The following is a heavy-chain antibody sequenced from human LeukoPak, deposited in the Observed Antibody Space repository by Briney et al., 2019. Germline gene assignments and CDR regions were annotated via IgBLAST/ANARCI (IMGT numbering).Heavy chain of an antibody. J-gene: IGHJ2*01. Sequence: TGGSLRLSCAASGFSVSLNYMNWVRQAPGKGLEWVSILYSGSDTYYADPVKGRFTISRDSSKNMLFLHMNSLRAEDTAVYYCARVGDHFHWYLDLWGRGTLVTVSS. CDR2: LYSGSDT. D-gene: IGHD3-3*02. CDR1: GFSVSLNY. V-gene: IGHV3-53*01. CDR3: ARVGDHFHWYLDL.